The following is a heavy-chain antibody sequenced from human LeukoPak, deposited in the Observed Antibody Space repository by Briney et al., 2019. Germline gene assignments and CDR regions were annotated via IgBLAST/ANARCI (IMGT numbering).Heavy chain of an antibody. CDR1: GFTVSSNY. CDR3: ARDWALGSSNAFDI. D-gene: IGHD2-2*01. CDR2: ISSSGSTI. J-gene: IGHJ3*02. V-gene: IGHV3-48*03. Sequence: GGSLRLSCAASGFTVSSNYMSWVRQAPGKGLEWVSYISSSGSTIYYADSVKGRFTISRDNAENSLYLQMNSLRAEDTAVYYCARDWALGSSNAFDIWGQGTMVTVSS.